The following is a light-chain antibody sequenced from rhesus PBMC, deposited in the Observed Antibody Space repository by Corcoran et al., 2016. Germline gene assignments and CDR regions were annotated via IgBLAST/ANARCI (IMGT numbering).Light chain of an antibody. CDR1: QDVSNW. Sequence: DIQMTQSPSSLSASVGDRVTITCRASQDVSNWLAWYQQITGKAPQLLMYRPSNLETGVPSRFSVSGAGTDFTLTISSLQTEDIATYYCQQHDTSPYTFGQGTKVEIK. J-gene: IGKJ2*01. V-gene: IGKV1-69*01. CDR2: RPS. CDR3: QQHDTSPYT.